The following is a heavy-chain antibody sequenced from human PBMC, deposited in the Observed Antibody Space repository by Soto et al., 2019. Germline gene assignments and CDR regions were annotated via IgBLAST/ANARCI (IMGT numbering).Heavy chain of an antibody. Sequence: DVQLVESGGGLVQPGGSLRLSCGASGFTFNNYWMHWVRQAPGKGLMWASRINTDGTRTTYADAVKGRCAISRDNAKNTLYLKMNSQGADDTAVYFGARVKSGSYDWSDPWGQGTLVTVSS. D-gene: IGHD3-10*01. CDR1: GFTFNNYW. CDR2: INTDGTRT. CDR3: ARVKSGSYDWSDP. V-gene: IGHV3-74*03. J-gene: IGHJ5*02.